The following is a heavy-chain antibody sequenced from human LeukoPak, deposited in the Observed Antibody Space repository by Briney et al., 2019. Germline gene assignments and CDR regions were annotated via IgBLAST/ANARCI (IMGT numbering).Heavy chain of an antibody. CDR2: ICSSGTYV. V-gene: IGHV3-21*06. J-gene: IGHJ3*02. Sequence: KPGGSLSLSCAASGFTFSSCSMNWVRQAPGKGLEWVSSICSSGTYVYYADSVKGRFTISRDDAKNSLSLQMNSLRDEDAAVYCCPRASSKQMAGYMPDGFDSWGEGTMVTVSS. CDR3: PRASSKQMAGYMPDGFDS. D-gene: IGHD3-9*01. CDR1: GFTFSSCS.